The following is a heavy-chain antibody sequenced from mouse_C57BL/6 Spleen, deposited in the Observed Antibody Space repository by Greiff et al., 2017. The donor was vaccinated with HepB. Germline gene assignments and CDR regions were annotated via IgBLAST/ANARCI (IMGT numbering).Heavy chain of an antibody. D-gene: IGHD2-4*01. CDR2: IDPSDSYT. J-gene: IGHJ1*03. Sequence: QVQLQQPGAELVRPGTSVKLSCKASGYTFTSYWMHWVKQRPGQGLEWIGVIDPSDSYTNYNQKFKGKATLTVDTSSSTAYMQLSSLTSEDSAVYYCTRKDYDQNWYFDGWGTGTTVTVSS. CDR3: TRKDYDQNWYFDG. V-gene: IGHV1-59*01. CDR1: GYTFTSYW.